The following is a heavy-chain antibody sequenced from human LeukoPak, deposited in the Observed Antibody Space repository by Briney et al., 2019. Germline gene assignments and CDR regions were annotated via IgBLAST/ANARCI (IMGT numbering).Heavy chain of an antibody. CDR2: IYYSGST. CDR1: GASISSYY. Sequence: SETLSLTCTVSGASISSYYCSWIRQPPEKGLEWIGYIYYSGSTNYNPSLKSRVTISVDTSKNQFSLRLSSVTAADTAVYYCARHRYYYDSSGYYYQPWGQGTLVTVSS. J-gene: IGHJ5*02. V-gene: IGHV4-59*01. D-gene: IGHD3-22*01. CDR3: ARHRYYYDSSGYYYQP.